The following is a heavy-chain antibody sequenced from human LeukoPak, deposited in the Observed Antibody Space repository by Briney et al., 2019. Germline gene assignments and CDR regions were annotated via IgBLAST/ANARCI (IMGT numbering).Heavy chain of an antibody. J-gene: IGHJ4*02. V-gene: IGHV5-51*01. D-gene: IGHD2-2*01. CDR1: GYSFTSYW. CDR3: ARRPYCSSTSCYYGRYVSFDY. CDR2: IYPGDSDT. Sequence: GESLKISCKGSGYSFTSYWIGWVRQTPGKGLEWMGIIYPGDSDTRYSPSFQGQVTISADKSISTAYLQWSSLKASDTAMYYCARRPYCSSTSCYYGRYVSFDYWGQGTLVTVSS.